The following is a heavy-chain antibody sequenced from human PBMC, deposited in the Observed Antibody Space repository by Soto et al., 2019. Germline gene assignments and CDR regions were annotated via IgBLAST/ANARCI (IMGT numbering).Heavy chain of an antibody. CDR2: LDPSDSYT. CDR1: GYSFTSYW. J-gene: IGHJ6*02. V-gene: IGHV5-10-1*01. D-gene: IGHD2-2*02. CDR3: TRPIVVVPAAIRYYYYGMDF. Sequence: LGKSQQISCKGSGYSFTSYWISWVRQMPGKGLEWMGRLDPSDSYTDYSPSFQGHVTISADKSISTAYLQWSSLKASDTAMYYCTRPIVVVPAAIRYYYYGMDFWGQGTTVTVS.